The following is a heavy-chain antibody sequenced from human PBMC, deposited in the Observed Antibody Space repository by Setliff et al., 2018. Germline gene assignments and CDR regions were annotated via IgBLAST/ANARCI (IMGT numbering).Heavy chain of an antibody. V-gene: IGHV4-39*01. D-gene: IGHD2-8*01. Sequence: SATLSLTCTVSGGSISSNSHYWGWIRQPPGKGLEWIGSIHYSGSTYYNPSLESRVTISVDTSKNQFPLKMTSVTAADTAVYYCARHGLHCTNGICPPPFDPWGQGTLVTVSS. CDR2: IHYSGST. CDR1: GGSISSNSHY. J-gene: IGHJ5*02. CDR3: ARHGLHCTNGICPPPFDP.